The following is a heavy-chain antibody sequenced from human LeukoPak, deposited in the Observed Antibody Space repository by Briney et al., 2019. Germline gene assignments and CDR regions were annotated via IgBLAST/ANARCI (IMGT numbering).Heavy chain of an antibody. V-gene: IGHV4-30-4*01. CDR1: GGSISSGDYS. Sequence: PSQTLSLTCTVSGGSISSGDYSWSWIRQPPGKGLEWIGYIYYSGSTYYNPSLKSRVTISVDTSKNQFSLKLSSVTAADTAVYYCAREYYDILTGYYDWGQGTLVTVSS. D-gene: IGHD3-9*01. CDR2: IYYSGST. CDR3: AREYYDILTGYYD. J-gene: IGHJ4*02.